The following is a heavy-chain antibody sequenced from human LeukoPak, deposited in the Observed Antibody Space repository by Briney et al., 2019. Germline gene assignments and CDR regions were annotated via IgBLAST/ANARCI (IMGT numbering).Heavy chain of an antibody. CDR2: ISGSGGST. V-gene: IGHV3-23*01. D-gene: IGHD3-22*01. J-gene: IGHJ5*02. CDR1: GFTFSSYA. CDR3: AKSRGYYYDSSNYPNWFDP. Sequence: GGSLRLSCAASGFTFSSYAMSWVRQAPGKGLEWFSAISGSGGSTYYTDSVKGRFTISRDNSKNTLYPQMNRLRAEDTAVYYCAKSRGYYYDSSNYPNWFDPWGQGTLVTVSS.